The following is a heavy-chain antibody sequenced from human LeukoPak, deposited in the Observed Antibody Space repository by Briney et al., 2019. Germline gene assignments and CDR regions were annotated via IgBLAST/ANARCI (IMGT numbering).Heavy chain of an antibody. V-gene: IGHV4-34*01. CDR3: ARVDTVMAYYFDL. CDR1: GGSFSGYY. D-gene: IGHD5-18*01. J-gene: IGHJ4*02. CDR2: INHSGST. Sequence: SETLSLTCAVYGGSFSGYYWSWIRQPPGKGLEWIGEINHSGSTYYNPSLRSRVAISIDTSKNQFSLKVTSVTAADTAVYYCARVDTVMAYYFDLWGQGTLVTVSS.